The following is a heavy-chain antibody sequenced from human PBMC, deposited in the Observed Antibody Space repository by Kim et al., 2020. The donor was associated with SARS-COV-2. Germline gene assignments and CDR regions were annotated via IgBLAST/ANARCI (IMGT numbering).Heavy chain of an antibody. CDR2: IDPSDSYT. D-gene: IGHD6-6*01. Sequence: GESLKISCKGSGYSFTSYWISWVRQMPGKGLEWMGRIDPSDSYTNYSPSFQGHVTISADKSISTAYLQWSSLKASDTAMYYCARQASDIAARQDYGMDVWGQGTTVTVSS. V-gene: IGHV5-10-1*01. J-gene: IGHJ6*02. CDR1: GYSFTSYW. CDR3: ARQASDIAARQDYGMDV.